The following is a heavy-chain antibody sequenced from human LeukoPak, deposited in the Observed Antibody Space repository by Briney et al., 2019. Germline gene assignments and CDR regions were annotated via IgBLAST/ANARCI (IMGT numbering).Heavy chain of an antibody. V-gene: IGHV4-59*01. Sequence: PSETLSLTCTVSGGSISSYYWSWIRQPPGKGLEWIGYIYYSGSTNYNPSLKSRVTISVDTSKNQFSLKLSSVTAADTAVYYCARGSGGSSWKPFDYWGQGTLVTVSS. CDR1: GGSISSYY. D-gene: IGHD6-13*01. J-gene: IGHJ4*02. CDR2: IYYSGST. CDR3: ARGSGGSSWKPFDY.